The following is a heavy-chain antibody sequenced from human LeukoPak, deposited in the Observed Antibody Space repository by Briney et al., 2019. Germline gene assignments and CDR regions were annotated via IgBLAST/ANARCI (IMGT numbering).Heavy chain of an antibody. J-gene: IGHJ4*02. D-gene: IGHD6-19*01. Sequence: GGSLRLSCAASGFTFSSYEMNWVRQAPGKGLEWVSYISSSGSTIYYADSVKGRFTISRDNAKNSLYLQMNSLRAEDTAVYYCAFNSGYSSAWSPDYWGQGTLVTVSS. CDR2: ISSSGSTI. V-gene: IGHV3-48*03. CDR1: GFTFSSYE. CDR3: AFNSGYSSAWSPDY.